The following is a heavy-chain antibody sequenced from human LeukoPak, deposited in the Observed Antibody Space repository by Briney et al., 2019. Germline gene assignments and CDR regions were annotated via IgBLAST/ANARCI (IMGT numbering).Heavy chain of an antibody. Sequence: PGGSLRLSCAASGFTFSSYWMSWVRQAPGKGLEWVANVKQDGSEKYYVDSVKGRFTISRDNAKNSLYLQMNSLRAEDTAVYYCARGSSSWFDPLFDYWGQGTLVTVSS. CDR2: VKQDGSEK. D-gene: IGHD6-13*01. CDR1: GFTFSSYW. CDR3: ARGSSSWFDPLFDY. J-gene: IGHJ4*02. V-gene: IGHV3-7*01.